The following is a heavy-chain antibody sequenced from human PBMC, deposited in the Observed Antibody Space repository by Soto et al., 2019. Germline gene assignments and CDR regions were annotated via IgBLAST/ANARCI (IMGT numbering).Heavy chain of an antibody. CDR1: GFTFSSYA. CDR3: AKDKGYYDSSGYYDY. CDR2: ISGSGGST. D-gene: IGHD3-22*01. V-gene: IGHV3-23*01. J-gene: IGHJ4*02. Sequence: PGGSLRLSCAASGFTFSSYAMSWVRQAPGKGLEWVSAISGSGGSTYYADSVKGRFTISRDNSKNTLYLQMNSLGAEDTAVYYCAKDKGYYDSSGYYDYWGQGTLVTVSS.